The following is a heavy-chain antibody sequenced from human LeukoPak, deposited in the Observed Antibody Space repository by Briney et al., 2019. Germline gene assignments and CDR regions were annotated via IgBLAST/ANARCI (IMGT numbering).Heavy chain of an antibody. D-gene: IGHD3-22*01. CDR2: ISYSGST. V-gene: IGHV4-59*08. CDR3: ARRPARVTMIRAAFDI. CDR1: GGSISSYS. Sequence: PSETLSLTCTVSGGSISSYSWSWIRQPPGKGLEWIGYISYSGSTDYNPSLKSRVTISLDTSKNQFSLKVNSVTAADTAVYYCARRPARVTMIRAAFDIWGQGTMVTVSS. J-gene: IGHJ3*02.